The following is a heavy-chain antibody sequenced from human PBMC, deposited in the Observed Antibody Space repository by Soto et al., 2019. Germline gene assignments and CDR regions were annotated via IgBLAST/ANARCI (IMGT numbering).Heavy chain of an antibody. D-gene: IGHD5-18*01. CDR1: GVTVSSNY. V-gene: IGHV3-66*04. Sequence: EVQLVESGGGLVQPGGSLRLSCAASGVTVSSNYMSWVRQAPGKGLEWVSVIYSGGSTYYADSVKGRFTISRDNSKHTVYFQMNSLRDEDTAVYYGASHGYSYGGGYFDYWGQGTLVTVSS. CDR3: ASHGYSYGGGYFDY. CDR2: IYSGGST. J-gene: IGHJ4*02.